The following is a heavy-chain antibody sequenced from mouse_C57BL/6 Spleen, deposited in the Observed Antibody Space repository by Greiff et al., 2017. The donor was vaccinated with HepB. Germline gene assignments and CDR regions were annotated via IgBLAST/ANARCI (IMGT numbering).Heavy chain of an antibody. J-gene: IGHJ4*01. Sequence: EVQGVESGGGLVKPGGSLKLSCAASGFTFSSYAMSWVRQTPEKRLEWVATISDGGSYTYYPDNVKGRFTISRDNAKNNLYLQMSPLKSEDTALNYCARDDYGSSYGAMDYWGQGTSVTVSS. V-gene: IGHV5-4*01. CDR1: GFTFSSYA. CDR2: ISDGGSYT. CDR3: ARDDYGSSYGAMDY. D-gene: IGHD1-1*01.